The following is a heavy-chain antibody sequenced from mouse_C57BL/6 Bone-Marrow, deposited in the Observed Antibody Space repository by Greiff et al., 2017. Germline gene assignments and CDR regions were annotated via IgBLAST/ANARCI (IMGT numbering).Heavy chain of an antibody. J-gene: IGHJ2*01. D-gene: IGHD1-1*01. V-gene: IGHV1-59*01. CDR3: AILYFDY. CDR1: GYTFTSYW. CDR2: IDPSDSYT. Sequence: QVQLQQPGAELVKPGASVTMSCKASGYTFTSYWMHWVKQRPGQGLEWIGVIDPSDSYTNYNQKFKGKATLTVDTSSSTAYMQLSSLTSEDSAVYYCAILYFDYWGQGTTLTVSS.